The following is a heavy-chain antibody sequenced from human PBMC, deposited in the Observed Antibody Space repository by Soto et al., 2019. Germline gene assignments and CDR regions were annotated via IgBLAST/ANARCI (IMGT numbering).Heavy chain of an antibody. Sequence: EVQLLESGGGLVQPGGSLRLSCAASGFTFSSYAMSWVRQAPGKGLEWVSAISGSGASTYYADSVKGRFTISRDNSKNTLYLQMNSLRAEDTAVYYCAKVGSFRWDTYYFDYWGQGTLVTVSS. V-gene: IGHV3-23*01. CDR1: GFTFSSYA. J-gene: IGHJ4*02. D-gene: IGHD1-26*01. CDR2: ISGSGAST. CDR3: AKVGSFRWDTYYFDY.